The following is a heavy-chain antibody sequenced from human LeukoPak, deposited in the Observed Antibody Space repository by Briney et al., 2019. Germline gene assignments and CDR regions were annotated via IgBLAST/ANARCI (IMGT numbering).Heavy chain of an antibody. CDR3: ARHRDGSGSYRRDWFDP. V-gene: IGHV4-31*03. CDR2: IYYSGST. D-gene: IGHD3-10*01. Sequence: SETLSLTCTVSGGSISSGGYYWSWIRQHPGKGLEWIGYIYYSGSTYYNPSLKSRVTISVDTSKNQFSLKLSSVTAADTAVYYCARHRDGSGSYRRDWFDPWGQGTLVTVSS. J-gene: IGHJ5*02. CDR1: GGSISSGGYY.